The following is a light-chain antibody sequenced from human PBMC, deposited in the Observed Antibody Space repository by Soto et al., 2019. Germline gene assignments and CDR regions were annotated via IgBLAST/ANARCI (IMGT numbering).Light chain of an antibody. CDR3: HQYGNPPPMA. V-gene: IGKV3-20*01. CDR2: GAS. Sequence: EIVLTQSPGTLSLSPGERATLSCRASQSVSSSYLAWYQQKPGQAPRVLIHGASSRATGSPGRFRGSGSGTDFTLNIISLEPEAVGVYFCHQYGNPPPMAFGQGNKVDIK. J-gene: IGKJ2*01. CDR1: QSVSSSY.